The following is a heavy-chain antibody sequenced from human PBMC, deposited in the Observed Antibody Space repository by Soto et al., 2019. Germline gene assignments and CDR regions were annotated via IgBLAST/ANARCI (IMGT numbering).Heavy chain of an antibody. D-gene: IGHD2-8*01. J-gene: IGHJ6*03. V-gene: IGHV4-59*08. Sequence: QVQLHESGPGLVKPSETLSLTRTVSGGSFSDYYWSWIRQPPGKGLEWVGYTHYSGGAIYSPSLKSRVIMSVDTSKKQISLRLNSVTAADTAVYYCASGRPSTDCSSGVCYPVAGYFYMDVWGKGTVVSVSS. CDR1: GGSFSDYY. CDR2: THYSGGA. CDR3: ASGRPSTDCSSGVCYPVAGYFYMDV.